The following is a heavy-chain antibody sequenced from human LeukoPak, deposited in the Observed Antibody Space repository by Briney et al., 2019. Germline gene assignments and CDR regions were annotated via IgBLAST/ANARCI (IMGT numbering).Heavy chain of an antibody. J-gene: IGHJ2*01. CDR3: VRGALPGDNWYFDL. Sequence: GGSLRLSCAASGFPFIAYDMHWVRQAPGKGLEWVSAFGSAGDTYYPGAVKGRFIISRDYATNSLFLQMNSLRAGDTAVYFCVRGALPGDNWYFDLWGRGTLVIVSS. CDR1: GFPFIAYD. V-gene: IGHV3-13*01. CDR2: FGSAGDT.